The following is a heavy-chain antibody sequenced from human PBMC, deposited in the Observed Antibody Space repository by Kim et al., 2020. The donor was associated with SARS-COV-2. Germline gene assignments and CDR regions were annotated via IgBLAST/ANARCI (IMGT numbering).Heavy chain of an antibody. CDR1: GFTFSSYG. Sequence: GGSLRLSCAASGFTFSSYGMHWVRQAPGKGLEWVAVISYDGSNKYYADSVKGRFTISRDNSKNTLYLQMNSLRAEDTAVYYCAKEFGIMDWGQGTLVTVSS. J-gene: IGHJ4*02. D-gene: IGHD3-10*01. V-gene: IGHV3-30*18. CDR3: AKEFGIMD. CDR2: ISYDGSNK.